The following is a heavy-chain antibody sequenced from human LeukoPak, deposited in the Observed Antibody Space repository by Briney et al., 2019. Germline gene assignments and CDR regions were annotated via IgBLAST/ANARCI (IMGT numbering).Heavy chain of an antibody. CDR1: DDSFSSHY. J-gene: IGHJ3*02. CDR3: ARDLVTVTKGFDI. D-gene: IGHD4-17*01. Sequence: PSETLSLTCAVSDDSFSSHYWTWIRQPPGKGLEWIGYISYIGSTNYNPSLKSRVTISIDTYKTQFSLKLSSVTAADTAVYYCARDLVTVTKGFDIWGQGTMVSVSS. V-gene: IGHV4-59*11. CDR2: ISYIGST.